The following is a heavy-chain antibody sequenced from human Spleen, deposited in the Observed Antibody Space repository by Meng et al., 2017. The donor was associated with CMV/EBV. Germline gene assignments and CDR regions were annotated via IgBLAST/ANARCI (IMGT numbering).Heavy chain of an antibody. CDR3: ARAPNYYDSSGLADY. Sequence: GESLKISCAASGFTFTGYWMHWVRQAPGKGLVWVSNVNSDGSSTNYADSVKGRFTISRDNAKNTLYLQMNSLRAEDTAVYYCARAPNYYDSSGLADYWGQGTLVTVSS. CDR1: GFTFTGYW. D-gene: IGHD3-22*01. CDR2: VNSDGSST. V-gene: IGHV3-74*01. J-gene: IGHJ4*02.